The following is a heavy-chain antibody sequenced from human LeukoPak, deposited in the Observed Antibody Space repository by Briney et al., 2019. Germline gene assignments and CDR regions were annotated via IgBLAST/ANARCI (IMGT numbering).Heavy chain of an antibody. CDR3: ARVYGSGSYGIDY. CDR2: INPNSGGT. Sequence: GASVKVSCKASGYTFTGYYMHWARQAPGQGLEWMGWINPNSGGTNYAQKFQGRVTTTRDTSISTAYMELSRLRSDDTAVYYCARVYGSGSYGIDYWGQGTLVTVSS. CDR1: GYTFTGYY. J-gene: IGHJ4*02. D-gene: IGHD3-10*01. V-gene: IGHV1-2*02.